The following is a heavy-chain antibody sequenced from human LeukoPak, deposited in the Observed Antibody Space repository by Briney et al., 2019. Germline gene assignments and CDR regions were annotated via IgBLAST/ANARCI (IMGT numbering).Heavy chain of an antibody. Sequence: PSETLSLTCAVSGGSISNYYWSWLRQPPGKGLEGMGYIYYTGSTTYNPSLKSRVTISVDSSKNQFSLRLSSVTAADTAVYYCARLSTTSGWYSWFDPWGQGTLVTVSS. CDR1: GGSISNYY. V-gene: IGHV4-59*08. J-gene: IGHJ5*02. D-gene: IGHD6-19*01. CDR2: IYYTGST. CDR3: ARLSTTSGWYSWFDP.